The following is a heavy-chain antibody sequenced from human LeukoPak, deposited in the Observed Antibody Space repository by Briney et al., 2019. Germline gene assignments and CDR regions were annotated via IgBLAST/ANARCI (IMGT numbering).Heavy chain of an antibody. V-gene: IGHV5-51*01. J-gene: IGHJ4*02. Sequence: KRGEYLSISCKGSGYSFTTYCLGWVRQMPGKGLEWIGIIYPDDFDTRYSPSFQGQVTISADKSISTAYLQWSSLKASDTAMYYCARRSSGCRRDFDYWGEGTVGIGSS. CDR3: ARRSSGCRRDFDY. CDR2: IYPDDFDT. D-gene: IGHD6-19*01. CDR1: GYSFTTYC.